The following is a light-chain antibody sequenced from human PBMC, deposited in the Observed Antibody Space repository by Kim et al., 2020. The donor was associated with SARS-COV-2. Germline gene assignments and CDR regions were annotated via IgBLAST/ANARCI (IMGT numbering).Light chain of an antibody. Sequence: EIVLTQSPGTLSLSPGERATLSCRASQSVGSRYLAWFQQKPGQPPRLLMYDTSKRATGVPDRFSGSGSGTDFTLTVSRLEAEDYAVYYCQQYLKSPLTFGGGTKVDIK. V-gene: IGKV3-20*01. CDR2: DTS. CDR3: QQYLKSPLT. J-gene: IGKJ4*01. CDR1: QSVGSRY.